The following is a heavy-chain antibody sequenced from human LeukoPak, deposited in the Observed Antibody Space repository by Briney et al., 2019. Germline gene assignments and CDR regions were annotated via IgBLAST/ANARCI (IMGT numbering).Heavy chain of an antibody. J-gene: IGHJ4*02. CDR3: ARRLWYQLPKFDY. CDR1: GGSISSYY. Sequence: SETLSLTCTVSGGSISSYYWSWIRQPPGKGLEWIGYIYYSGSTNYNPSLKSRVTISVDTSKNQFSLKLSSVTAADTAVYYCARRLWYQLPKFDYWGQGTLVTVSS. CDR2: IYYSGST. D-gene: IGHD2-2*01. V-gene: IGHV4-59*01.